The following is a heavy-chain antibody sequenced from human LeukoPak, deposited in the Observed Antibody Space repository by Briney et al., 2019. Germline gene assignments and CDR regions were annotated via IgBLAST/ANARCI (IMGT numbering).Heavy chain of an antibody. V-gene: IGHV3-23*01. CDR1: RFAFNTYA. CDR2: TSGSGGST. CDR3: AKDGLVWFGELD. D-gene: IGHD3-10*01. J-gene: IGHJ4*02. Sequence: AGGSLRLSCAASRFAFNTYAMSWVRQAPGKGLEWVSATSGSGGSTYYADSVKGRFTISRDNSKNTLYLQMNSLRAEDTAVYYCAKDGLVWFGELDWGQGTLVTVSS.